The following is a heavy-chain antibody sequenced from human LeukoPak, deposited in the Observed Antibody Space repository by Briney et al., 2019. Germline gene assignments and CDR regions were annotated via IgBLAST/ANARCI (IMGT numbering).Heavy chain of an antibody. CDR2: ISSGSSAI. CDR1: GFTFTTYS. J-gene: IGHJ4*02. CDR3: SRGGGRLNFVVVPAAMDY. Sequence: GGSLRLSCEASGFTFTTYSMTWVRQAPGKGLEWVSIISSGSSAIFSADALKGRFTISRDDAKNLLYLDMNSLRAEDTAVYYCSRGGGRLNFVVVPAAMDYGGQGTLVPVSS. V-gene: IGHV3-21*01. D-gene: IGHD2-2*01.